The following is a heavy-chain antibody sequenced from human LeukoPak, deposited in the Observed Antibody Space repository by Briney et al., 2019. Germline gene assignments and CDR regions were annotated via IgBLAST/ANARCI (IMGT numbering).Heavy chain of an antibody. V-gene: IGHV3-23*01. J-gene: IGHJ3*02. Sequence: GGSLRLSCAASGFTFSSYAMSWFAKAPGKGLKWVSPISGSGGSTYYADSVKGRFTISRDNSKNTLYLQMNSLRAEDTAVYYCAKDYCSGGSCYSDAFDIWGQGTMVTVSS. D-gene: IGHD2-15*01. CDR3: AKDYCSGGSCYSDAFDI. CDR1: GFTFSSYA. CDR2: ISGSGGST.